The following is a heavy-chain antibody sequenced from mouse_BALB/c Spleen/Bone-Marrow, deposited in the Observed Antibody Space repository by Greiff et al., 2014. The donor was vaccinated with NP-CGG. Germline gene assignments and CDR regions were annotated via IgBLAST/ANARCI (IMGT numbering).Heavy chain of an antibody. J-gene: IGHJ1*01. Sequence: GQLQQSGTVLARPGASVKMSCKASGYSFTNYWLHWGKQRPGQGLEWIGAIYPGNSDTSYNQKFKGKAKLTAVTSASTAYTELSSLTNEDSAVYYCTRFGSSYDWYFDVWGAGTTVTVSS. CDR3: TRFGSSYDWYFDV. V-gene: IGHV1-5*01. CDR1: GYSFTNYW. D-gene: IGHD1-1*01. CDR2: IYPGNSDT.